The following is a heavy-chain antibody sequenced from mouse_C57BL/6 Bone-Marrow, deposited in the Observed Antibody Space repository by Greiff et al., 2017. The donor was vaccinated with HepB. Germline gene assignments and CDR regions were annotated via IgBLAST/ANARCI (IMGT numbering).Heavy chain of an antibody. D-gene: IGHD2-3*01. J-gene: IGHJ2*01. CDR1: GFTFSDYY. Sequence: EVQLVESGGGLVQPGGSLKLSCAASGFTFSDYYMYWVRQTPEKRLEWVAYISNGGGSTYYPDTVKGRFTISRDNAKNTLYLQMSRLKSEDTAMYDCARGGVYDGVYFDYWGQGTTLTVSS. CDR3: ARGGVYDGVYFDY. V-gene: IGHV5-12*01. CDR2: ISNGGGST.